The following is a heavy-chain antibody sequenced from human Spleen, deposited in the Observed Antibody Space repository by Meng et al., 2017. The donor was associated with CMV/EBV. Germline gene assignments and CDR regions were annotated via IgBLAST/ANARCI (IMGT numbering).Heavy chain of an antibody. Sequence: GGSLRLSCAASGFTFSRSWMTWVRQAPGEGLEWVSAIYSGDGTYYADSVKGRFTISRDNSRNTLYLQMNRLRAEDTAVYYCASGDITIFGEGPHFDYWGQGTLVTVSS. J-gene: IGHJ4*02. CDR3: ASGDITIFGEGPHFDY. CDR1: GFTFSRSW. D-gene: IGHD3-3*01. V-gene: IGHV3-66*02. CDR2: IYSGDGT.